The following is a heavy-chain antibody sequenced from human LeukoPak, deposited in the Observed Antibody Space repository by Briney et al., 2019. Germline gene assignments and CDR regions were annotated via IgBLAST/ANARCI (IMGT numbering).Heavy chain of an antibody. CDR3: ARGIGQWLAFDY. V-gene: IGHV4-39*07. CDR1: GGSISRSSYY. J-gene: IGHJ4*02. CDR2: IYYSGST. Sequence: SETLSLTCTVSGGSISRSSYYWGWIRQPPGKGLEWIGSIYYSGSTYYNPSLKRRVTISVDTSKNQFSLKLNSVTAADTAVYYCARGIGQWLAFDYWGQGTPVTVSS. D-gene: IGHD6-19*01.